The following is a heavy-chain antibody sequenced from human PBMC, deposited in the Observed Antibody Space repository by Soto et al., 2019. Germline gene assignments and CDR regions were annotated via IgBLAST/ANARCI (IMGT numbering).Heavy chain of an antibody. V-gene: IGHV4-61*01. Sequence: QVQLQESGPGLVKPSETLSLTCTVSGGSVSSGSYYWSWIRQPPGKGLEWIGYIYYSGSTNYNPSLTSRVTISVDTSKNQFSRKLSSVTAADTAVYYCARYSYGSFYFDYWGQGTLVTVSS. J-gene: IGHJ4*02. CDR3: ARYSYGSFYFDY. CDR2: IYYSGST. CDR1: GGSVSSGSYY. D-gene: IGHD5-18*01.